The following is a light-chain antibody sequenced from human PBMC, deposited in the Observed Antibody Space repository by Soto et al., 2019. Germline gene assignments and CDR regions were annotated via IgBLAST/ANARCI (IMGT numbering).Light chain of an antibody. CDR1: QSVSSSY. CDR3: QQYGSSRPWT. CDR2: GAS. J-gene: IGKJ1*01. Sequence: ESVLTQSPGTLSLSPGERATLSCRASQSVSSSYLAWYQQKPGQAPRLLIYGASSRATGIPDRFSGSGSGTDFTLTISRLEPEDFAVYYCQQYGSSRPWTFGQGTKVDIK. V-gene: IGKV3-20*01.